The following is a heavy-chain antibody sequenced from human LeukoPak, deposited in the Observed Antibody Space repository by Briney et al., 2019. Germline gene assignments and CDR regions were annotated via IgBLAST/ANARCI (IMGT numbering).Heavy chain of an antibody. D-gene: IGHD2-2*01. CDR2: INHSGST. J-gene: IGHJ6*02. Sequence: SETLPLTCGVYGGSFSGYYWSWFRQPPGGGLEWSGGINHSGSTNYNPSLKSRVTISVDTSKNQFSLKLSSVTAADTAVYYCARQANCSSTSCYDRYYYYYGMDVWGQGTTVTVSS. V-gene: IGHV4-34*01. CDR1: GGSFSGYY. CDR3: ARQANCSSTSCYDRYYYYYGMDV.